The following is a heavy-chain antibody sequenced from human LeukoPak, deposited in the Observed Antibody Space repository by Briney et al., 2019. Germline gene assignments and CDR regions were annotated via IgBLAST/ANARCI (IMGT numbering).Heavy chain of an antibody. CDR1: GGSISSGGYY. Sequence: SQTLSLTCTVSGGSISSGGYYWSWIRQPPGKGLEWIGYMYYSGSINYNPSLKSRVAISVDTSKSQFSLRLSSVTAADTAVYYCARGEGYSGNWYPYFDYWGQGALVTVSS. D-gene: IGHD1-26*01. V-gene: IGHV4-61*08. J-gene: IGHJ4*02. CDR2: MYYSGSI. CDR3: ARGEGYSGNWYPYFDY.